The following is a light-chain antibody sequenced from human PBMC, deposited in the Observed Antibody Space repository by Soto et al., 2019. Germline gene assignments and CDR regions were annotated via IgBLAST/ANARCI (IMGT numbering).Light chain of an antibody. V-gene: IGLV1-44*01. J-gene: IGLJ1*01. CDR1: RSNIGSNA. Sequence: QSVLTQPPSASGAPGQRVTISSSGSRSNIGSNAVSWYQQLPGKAPKLLIYDNNQRPSGVPDRFSASKSGTSASLAISGLQSEDEDDYYCAVWDDSQNGFFAFGTGTKVTVL. CDR2: DNN. CDR3: AVWDDSQNGFFA.